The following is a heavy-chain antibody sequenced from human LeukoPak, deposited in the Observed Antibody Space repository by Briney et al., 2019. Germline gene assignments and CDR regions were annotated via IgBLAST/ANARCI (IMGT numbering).Heavy chain of an antibody. D-gene: IGHD6-13*01. CDR2: ISSSSSYI. CDR1: GFTFSHYS. CDR3: ARRVASANDAFDI. J-gene: IGHJ3*02. V-gene: IGHV3-21*01. Sequence: GGSLRLSCTASGFTFSHYSINWVRQAPAKRMGWVSSISSSSSYIYYSDSVKGRFTISRDNAKNSLFLQMNSLRAEDTAVYYCARRVASANDAFDIWGQGTMVTVSS.